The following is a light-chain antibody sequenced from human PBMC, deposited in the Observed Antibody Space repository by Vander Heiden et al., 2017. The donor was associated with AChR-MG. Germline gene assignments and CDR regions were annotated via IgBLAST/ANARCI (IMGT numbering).Light chain of an antibody. CDR2: AAS. CDR3: QQSYSTPT. CDR1: QSISSY. J-gene: IGKJ3*01. V-gene: IGKV1-39*01. Sequence: DIQMTQSPSSLSASVGDRVTITCRASQSISSYLNWYQQKPGKAPKLLIYAASSLQCGVPSRFSGSGSGTDFTLTISSLQPEDFATYYCQQSYSTPTFGPGTKVDIK.